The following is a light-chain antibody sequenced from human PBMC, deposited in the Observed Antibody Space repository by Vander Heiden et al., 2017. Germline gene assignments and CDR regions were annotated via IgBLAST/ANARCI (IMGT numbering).Light chain of an antibody. CDR2: SAS. Sequence: DIQMTQSPSSLSASVGDRVTITCRASQSISSFLNWYQQKPGKAPKLLIYSASSLNSGVPSRFSGSGSGTDFTLTISSLQPEDFATYYCQESDTTPHTFGQGTKLEIK. CDR1: QSISSF. J-gene: IGKJ2*01. CDR3: QESDTTPHT. V-gene: IGKV1-39*01.